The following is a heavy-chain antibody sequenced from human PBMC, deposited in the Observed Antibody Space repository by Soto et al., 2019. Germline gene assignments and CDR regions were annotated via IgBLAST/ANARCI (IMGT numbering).Heavy chain of an antibody. D-gene: IGHD4-17*01. CDR3: TLSYGDSYYYYYGMDV. CDR2: IHPGDSDT. J-gene: IGHJ6*02. Sequence: GESLKISCVGSGFSFXRYTVGLVRQVPGKGLEWMGVIHPGDSDTIYSPSFQGQVTISADKSISTAYLQWSSLRASDTAMYYCTLSYGDSYYYYYGMDVWGQGTTVTVSS. CDR1: GFSFXRYT. V-gene: IGHV5-51*01.